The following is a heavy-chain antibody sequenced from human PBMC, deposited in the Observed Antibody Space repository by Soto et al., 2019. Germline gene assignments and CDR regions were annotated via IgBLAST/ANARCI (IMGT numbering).Heavy chain of an antibody. V-gene: IGHV4-39*01. D-gene: IGHD3-9*01. CDR1: GGSISISSYY. CDR3: ARHERGDILTGYYTGLDY. J-gene: IGHJ4*02. CDR2: IYYSGST. Sequence: SEPLSLTCTVSGGSISISSYYWGWIRQPPGKGLELIGSIYYSGSTYYNPSLKSRVTISVDTSKNQFSLKLSSVTAADTAVYYCARHERGDILTGYYTGLDYWGQGTLVTVSS.